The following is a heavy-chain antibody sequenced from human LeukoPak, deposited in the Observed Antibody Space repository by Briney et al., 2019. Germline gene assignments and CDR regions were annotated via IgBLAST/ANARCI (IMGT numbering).Heavy chain of an antibody. CDR3: ARDHVIVRDEYCGI. V-gene: IGHV1-18*01. CDR1: GYTFTSYG. CDR2: ISAYNGNT. Sequence: ASVKLSCTASGYTFTSYGISWVRQAPGQGLEWMGWISAYNGNTNYAQSLQGRVTMTTDTSTNTAYMELRSLRSDDTAVYYCARDHVIVRDEYCGIWGRGTSVTVSS. J-gene: IGHJ3*02. D-gene: IGHD2/OR15-2a*01.